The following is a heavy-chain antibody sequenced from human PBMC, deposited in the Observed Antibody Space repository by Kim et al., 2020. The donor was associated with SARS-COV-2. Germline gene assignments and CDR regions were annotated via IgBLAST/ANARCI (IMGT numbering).Heavy chain of an antibody. D-gene: IGHD3-3*01. J-gene: IGHJ5*02. CDR3: ARTKRITIFGAVQWFDP. V-gene: IGHV4-30-2*05. Sequence: SLKSRVTISVDTSKNQFSLKLSSVTAADTAVYYCARTKRITIFGAVQWFDPWGQGTLVTVSS.